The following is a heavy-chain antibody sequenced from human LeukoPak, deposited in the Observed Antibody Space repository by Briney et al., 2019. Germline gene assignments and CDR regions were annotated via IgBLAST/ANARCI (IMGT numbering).Heavy chain of an antibody. CDR2: IYYSGST. J-gene: IGHJ6*03. Sequence: SETLSLTCTVSGGSISSRSYYWGWIRQPPGKGLEWIGSIYYSGSTYYNPSLQSRVTISVDTSKNQFSLKLSSVTAADTAVYYCARVYYYYMDVWGKGTTVTVSS. CDR1: GGSISSRSYY. V-gene: IGHV4-39*07. CDR3: ARVYYYYMDV.